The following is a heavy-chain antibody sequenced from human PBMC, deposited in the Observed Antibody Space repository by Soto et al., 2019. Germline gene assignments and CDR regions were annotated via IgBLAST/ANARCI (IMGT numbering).Heavy chain of an antibody. D-gene: IGHD3-3*01. Sequence: QVQLVESGGGVVQPGRSLRLSCAASGFTFSSYGMHWVRQAPGKGLEWVAVISYDGSNKYYADSVKGRFTISRDNSKNTLYLQMNSLRAEDTAVYYCAKALRFLEWFSGKDAFDIWGQGTMVTVSS. V-gene: IGHV3-30*18. J-gene: IGHJ3*02. CDR3: AKALRFLEWFSGKDAFDI. CDR2: ISYDGSNK. CDR1: GFTFSSYG.